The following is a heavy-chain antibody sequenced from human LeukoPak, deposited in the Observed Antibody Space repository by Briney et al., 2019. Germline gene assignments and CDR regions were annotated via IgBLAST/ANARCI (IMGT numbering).Heavy chain of an antibody. CDR2: ISGSGGST. CDR3: AKDWFGELLFDY. J-gene: IGHJ4*02. D-gene: IGHD3-10*01. CDR1: GFTFSSYA. Sequence: GGSLRLSCAASGFTFSSYAMSWVRQAPGKGLEWVSGISGSGGSTYYADSVKGRFTISRDNSKNTLYLQMNSLRAEDTAVYYCAKDWFGELLFDYWGQGTLVTVSS. V-gene: IGHV3-23*01.